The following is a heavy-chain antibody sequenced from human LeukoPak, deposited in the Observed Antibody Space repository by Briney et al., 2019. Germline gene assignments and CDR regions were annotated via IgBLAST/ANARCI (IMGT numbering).Heavy chain of an antibody. Sequence: PSETLSLTCTVSGYSISSGYYWGWIRQPPGKGLEWIGSIYHSGSTYCNPSLKSRVIISVDTSKNQFSLKLSSVTAADTAVYYCAGSISGRSYYFDYWGQGTLVTVSS. D-gene: IGHD1-26*01. J-gene: IGHJ4*02. CDR1: GYSISSGYY. V-gene: IGHV4-38-2*02. CDR3: AGSISGRSYYFDY. CDR2: IYHSGST.